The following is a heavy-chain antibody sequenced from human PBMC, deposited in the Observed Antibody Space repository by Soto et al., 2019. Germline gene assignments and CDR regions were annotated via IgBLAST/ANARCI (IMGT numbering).Heavy chain of an antibody. Sequence: SETLSLTCTVSGGSISSSSSSWGWIRQPPGKGLEWLGIISYSGSTYYSPSLKSRVTISVDASRNLFSLKLSSVTAADTAVYYCARTYVTDVVVVPASKDYMDVWGKGTTVTVSS. CDR2: ISYSGST. CDR3: ARTYVTDVVVVPASKDYMDV. D-gene: IGHD2-2*01. CDR1: GGSISSSSSS. V-gene: IGHV4-39*01. J-gene: IGHJ6*03.